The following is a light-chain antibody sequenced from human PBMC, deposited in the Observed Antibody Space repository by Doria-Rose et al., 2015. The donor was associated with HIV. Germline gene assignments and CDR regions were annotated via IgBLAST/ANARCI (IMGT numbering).Light chain of an antibody. J-gene: IGKJ4*01. V-gene: IGKV3-20*01. CDR3: QQYDSSPRT. CDR1: QSLSNNC. CDR2: GAS. Sequence: ELGMTQSPGTLFLLHGEIATLSCRASQSLSNNCLAWYLQKPGRAPRLLIYGASNRAIGIPDRFSGSGSGTDFTLTISRLEPEDFAVYYCQQYDSSPRTFGGGTKVDSK.